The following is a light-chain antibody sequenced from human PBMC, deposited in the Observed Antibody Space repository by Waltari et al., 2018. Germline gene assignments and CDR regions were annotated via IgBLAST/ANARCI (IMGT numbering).Light chain of an antibody. V-gene: IGKV1-5*03. CDR2: KAS. J-gene: IGKJ1*01. Sequence: DFQRTQSPSTLYEPLGAKSTTTCRASQSISSWLAWYQQKPGKAPKLLIYKASSLESGVPSRFSGSGSGTEFTLTISSLQPDDFATYYCQQYNSYSETFGQGTKVEIK. CDR3: QQYNSYSET. CDR1: QSISSW.